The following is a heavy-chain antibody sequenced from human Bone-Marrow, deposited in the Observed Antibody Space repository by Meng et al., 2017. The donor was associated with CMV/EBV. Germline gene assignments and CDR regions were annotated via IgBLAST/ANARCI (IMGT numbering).Heavy chain of an antibody. J-gene: IGHJ4*02. D-gene: IGHD3-16*01. CDR3: AKAVVGFPYYLEY. CDR1: GITLRGNT. Sequence: AWGITLRGNTMPWCRRTRGKGLEGVSAISGDGSGIYYADSVKGRFSISRDNSKTTLYLLLNSLRVDDTAEYYCAKAVVGFPYYLEYWGQGTLVTVSS. V-gene: IGHV3-23*01. CDR2: ISGDGSGI.